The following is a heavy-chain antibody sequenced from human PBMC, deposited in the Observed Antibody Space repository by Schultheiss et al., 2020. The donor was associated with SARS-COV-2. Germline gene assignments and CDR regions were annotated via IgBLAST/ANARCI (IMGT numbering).Heavy chain of an antibody. V-gene: IGHV3-30*04. CDR2: ISYDGSNK. D-gene: IGHD3-3*01. Sequence: GGSLRLSCAASGFTFSSYAMHWVRQAPGKGLEWVAVISYDGSNKYYADSVKGRFTISRDNSKNTLYLQMNSLRAEDTAVYYCASAWGFLEWLTPPHYWGQGTLVTVSS. CDR1: GFTFSSYA. CDR3: ASAWGFLEWLTPPHY. J-gene: IGHJ4*02.